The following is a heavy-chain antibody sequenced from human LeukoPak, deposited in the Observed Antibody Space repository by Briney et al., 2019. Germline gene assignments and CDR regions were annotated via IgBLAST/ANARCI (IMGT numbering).Heavy chain of an antibody. D-gene: IGHD5-12*01. CDR3: ARGNSGYDSGVRGYFDY. J-gene: IGHJ4*02. CDR2: INHSGSIM. CDR1: VFTFSSYE. V-gene: IGHV3-48*03. Sequence: TGGSLRLSCAASVFTFSSYEMKWVRQAPGKGLEWVSYINHSGSIMYYADSVKGRFTISRDNAKNSLYLQMNSLRAEDTAVYYRARGNSGYDSGVRGYFDYWGQGTLVTVSS.